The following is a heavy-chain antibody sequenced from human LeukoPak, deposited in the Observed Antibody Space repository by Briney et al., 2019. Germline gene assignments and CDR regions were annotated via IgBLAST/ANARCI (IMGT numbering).Heavy chain of an antibody. D-gene: IGHD2-8*01. J-gene: IGHJ4*02. Sequence: PSGTLSLTCGVSGGSITSTNWWSWVRQPPGHGLEWIGEVSLSGLTNYNPSLSSRIIMALDTSKNHLSLHLTSVTAADTAVYYCSRENGAFSPFGYWGQGYLVTVLS. CDR2: VSLSGLT. CDR1: GGSITSTNW. V-gene: IGHV4-4*02. CDR3: SRENGAFSPFGY.